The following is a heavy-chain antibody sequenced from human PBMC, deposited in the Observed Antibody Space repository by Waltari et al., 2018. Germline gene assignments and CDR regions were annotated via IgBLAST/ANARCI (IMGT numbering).Heavy chain of an antibody. V-gene: IGHV3-53*01. CDR2: IYSGGST. D-gene: IGHD5-12*01. CDR1: GFTVSSNY. J-gene: IGHJ4*02. Sequence: EVQLVESGGGLIQPGGSLRLSCAASGFTVSSNYMSWVRQAPGKGLEWVSVIYSGGSTYYADSVKGRFTISRDNSKNTLYLQMNSLRAEDTAVYYCAKEDGYNYGVGAFDYWGQGTLVTVSS. CDR3: AKEDGYNYGVGAFDY.